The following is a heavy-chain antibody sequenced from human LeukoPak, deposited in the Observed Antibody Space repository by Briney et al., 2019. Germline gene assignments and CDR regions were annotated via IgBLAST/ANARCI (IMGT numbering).Heavy chain of an antibody. D-gene: IGHD3-22*01. CDR3: ARGLRIPDSSGYLSDY. CDR2: ISSSSSYI. CDR1: GFTFSSYS. V-gene: IGHV3-21*01. Sequence: GGSLRLSCAASGFTFSSYSMNWVRQAPGKGLEWVSSISSSSSYIYYADSVKGRFTISRDNAKNSLYLQMNSLRAEDTAVYYCARGLRIPDSSGYLSDYWGQGTLVTVSS. J-gene: IGHJ4*02.